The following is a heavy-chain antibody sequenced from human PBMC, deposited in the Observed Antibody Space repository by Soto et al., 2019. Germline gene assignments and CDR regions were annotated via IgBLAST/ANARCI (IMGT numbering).Heavy chain of an antibody. CDR2: IYYSGST. D-gene: IGHD3-3*01. V-gene: IGHV4-39*01. CDR3: ARSVVEPREIWSGYSYYYYYYMDV. Sequence: SETLSLTCTVSGGSISSSSYYWGWIRQPPGKGLEWIGSIYYSGSTYYNPSLKSRVTISVDTSKNQFSLKLSSVTAADKAVYYCARSVVEPREIWSGYSYYYYYYMDVWGKGTTVTVSS. CDR1: GGSISSSSYY. J-gene: IGHJ6*03.